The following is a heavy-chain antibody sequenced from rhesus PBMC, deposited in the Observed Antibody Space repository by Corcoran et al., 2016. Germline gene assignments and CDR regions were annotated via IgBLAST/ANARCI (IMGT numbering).Heavy chain of an antibody. CDR2: IDGSSTST. J-gene: IGHJ4*01. CDR3: ARVSGSRAIDY. CDR1: GGSISDSYR. V-gene: IGHV4S10*01. D-gene: IGHD6-25*01. Sequence: QVQLQESGPGVVKPSETLSLTCAVSGGSISDSYRWSWIRPPPGKGLEWIGYIDGSSTSTNYNPSLKSRVTISKDTSKNQFSLKLSSVTAADTAVYYCARVSGSRAIDYWGQEVLVTVSS.